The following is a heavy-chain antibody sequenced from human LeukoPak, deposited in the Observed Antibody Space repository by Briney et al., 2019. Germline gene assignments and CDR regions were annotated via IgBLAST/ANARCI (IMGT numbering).Heavy chain of an antibody. CDR3: AKPYGTDCGGDCYFDY. CDR1: GFTFSNYA. D-gene: IGHD2-21*02. Sequence: QSGGSLRLSCAAFGFTFSNYAISWVRQAAGKGLEWVSAISGSGGNTYYADSVRGRFTISRDNSRSTLYLQMSRLRAEDTALYYCAKPYGTDCGGDCYFDYWGQGTLVSVSS. J-gene: IGHJ4*02. CDR2: ISGSGGNT. V-gene: IGHV3-23*01.